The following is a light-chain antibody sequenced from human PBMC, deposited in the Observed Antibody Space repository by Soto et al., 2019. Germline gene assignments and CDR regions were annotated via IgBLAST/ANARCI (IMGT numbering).Light chain of an antibody. J-gene: IGKJ5*01. V-gene: IGKV3-11*01. CDR3: QQRSNWPIT. CDR2: DAS. CDR1: QSISSN. Sequence: EIVMTPSPATLAVSPCEGAALSGWASQSISSNLAWYQQKPGQAPRLLIYDASSRPTDIPARFSGSGSGTDFTLTISSLEPEDFALYYCQQRSNWPITFGQGTRLE.